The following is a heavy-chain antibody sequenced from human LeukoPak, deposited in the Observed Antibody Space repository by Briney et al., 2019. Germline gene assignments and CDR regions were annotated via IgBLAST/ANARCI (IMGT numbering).Heavy chain of an antibody. V-gene: IGHV1-69*13. CDR1: GGTFSSYA. Sequence: SVKVSCKASGGTFSSYAISWVRQAPGQGLEWMGGIIPIFGTANYAQKFQGRVTITADESTSTAYMELSSLRSEDTAVYYCASHPHYDIVVVPAAKGVSYWGQGTLVTVSS. D-gene: IGHD2-2*01. CDR3: ASHPHYDIVVVPAAKGVSY. J-gene: IGHJ4*02. CDR2: IIPIFGTA.